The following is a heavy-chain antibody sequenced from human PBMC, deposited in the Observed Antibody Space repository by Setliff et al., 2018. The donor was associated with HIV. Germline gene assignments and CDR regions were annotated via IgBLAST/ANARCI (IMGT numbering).Heavy chain of an antibody. Sequence: GESLKISCQGSGFTFTDYYMSWIRQAPGEGLEWVSSISGSGATIDYADSVKGRFTISRDNAKKSLYLHMNSLRADDTAVYFCAKDKIPQAILGVVILGSWGQGTLVTVSS. CDR2: ISGSGATI. CDR3: AKDKIPQAILGVVILGS. D-gene: IGHD3-3*01. V-gene: IGHV3-11*04. J-gene: IGHJ4*02. CDR1: GFTFTDYY.